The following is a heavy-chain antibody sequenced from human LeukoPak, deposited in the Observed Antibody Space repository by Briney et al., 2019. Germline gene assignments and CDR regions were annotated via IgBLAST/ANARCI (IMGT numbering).Heavy chain of an antibody. V-gene: IGHV3-23*01. CDR2: ISGSGGST. J-gene: IGHJ3*02. D-gene: IGHD3-22*01. Sequence: PGGSLRLSCAASGFTFSTYAMTWVRQAPGKGLEWVSVISGSGGSTYYTNSAKGRFTISRDNSKNTVYLQMNSLRAEDTAVYHCAKGPYYYDSSGYYGGSHAVDIWGQGTMVTVSS. CDR1: GFTFSTYA. CDR3: AKGPYYYDSSGYYGGSHAVDI.